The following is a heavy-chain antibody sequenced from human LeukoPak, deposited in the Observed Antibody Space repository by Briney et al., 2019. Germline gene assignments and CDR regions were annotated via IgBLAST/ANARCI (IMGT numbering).Heavy chain of an antibody. D-gene: IGHD2-15*01. Sequence: GGSLRLSCAASEITLSNYWIHWVRQAPGKGLVWVSRISYDGHNTNYADSVKGRFTISRDNSKNTLYLQMNSLRAEDTAVYYCAKNGDRGAYCSGGSCYPYYYYYMDVWGKGTTVTISS. J-gene: IGHJ6*03. CDR3: AKNGDRGAYCSGGSCYPYYYYYMDV. V-gene: IGHV3-74*01. CDR2: ISYDGHNT. CDR1: EITLSNYW.